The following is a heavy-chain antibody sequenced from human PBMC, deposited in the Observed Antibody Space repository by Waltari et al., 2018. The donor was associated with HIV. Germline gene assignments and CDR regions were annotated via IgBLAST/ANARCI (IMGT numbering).Heavy chain of an antibody. CDR1: GGTFSGYY. J-gene: IGHJ5*02. Sequence: QVQLQQWGAGLLKPSETLSLTCAVYGGTFSGYYWTWIRQAPGKGLEWIGEINHSGKTNYNPSLKSRLTLSVDTSKNQVSVRMKSVTGADTAIYYCAREKSRASKWYGIFYYDAWGQGTLVSVPS. D-gene: IGHD2-15*01. V-gene: IGHV4-34*02. CDR3: AREKSRASKWYGIFYYDA. CDR2: INHSGKT.